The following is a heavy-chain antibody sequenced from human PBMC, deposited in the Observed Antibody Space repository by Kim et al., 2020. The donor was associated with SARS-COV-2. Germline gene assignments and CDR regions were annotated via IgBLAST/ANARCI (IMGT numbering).Heavy chain of an antibody. Sequence: ADTVKGRFTISRDNSKSTLFLQMNSLRAEDTAVYYCATQRAYSSGWYFNYWGQGTLVTVSS. D-gene: IGHD6-19*01. V-gene: IGHV3-23*01. J-gene: IGHJ4*02. CDR3: ATQRAYSSGWYFNY.